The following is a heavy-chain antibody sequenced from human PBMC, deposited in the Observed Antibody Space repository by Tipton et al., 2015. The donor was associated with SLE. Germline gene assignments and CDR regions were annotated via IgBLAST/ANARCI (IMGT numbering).Heavy chain of an antibody. CDR3: ARERGSYSGSSFSYYYGMDV. CDR2: ISYDGSNK. D-gene: IGHD1-26*01. CDR1: GFTFSSYA. Sequence: SLRLSCAASGFTFSSYAMHWVRQAPGKGLEWVAVISYDGSNKYYADSVKGRFTISRDNSKNTLFLQMNGLRPEDTAIYYCARERGSYSGSSFSYYYGMDVWGQGTTVNV. V-gene: IGHV3-30*04. J-gene: IGHJ6*02.